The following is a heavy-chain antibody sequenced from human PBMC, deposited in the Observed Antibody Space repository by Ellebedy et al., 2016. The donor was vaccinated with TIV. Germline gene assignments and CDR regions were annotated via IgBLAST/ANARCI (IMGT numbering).Heavy chain of an antibody. V-gene: IGHV3-53*01. Sequence: GGSLRLSXAASGFTVSSNYMSWVRQAPGKGLEWVSVIYSGGSTYYADSVKGRFTISRDNSKNTLYLQMNSLRAEDTAVYYCARPDSSGYYYGMGAFDIWGQGTMVIVSS. D-gene: IGHD3-22*01. CDR3: ARPDSSGYYYGMGAFDI. J-gene: IGHJ3*02. CDR1: GFTVSSNY. CDR2: IYSGGST.